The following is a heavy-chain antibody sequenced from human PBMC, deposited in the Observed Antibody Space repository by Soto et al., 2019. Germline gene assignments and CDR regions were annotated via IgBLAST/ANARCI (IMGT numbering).Heavy chain of an antibody. Sequence: QVLMHESGPGLVKPSETLSLTCTVSGASVSSGNQYWSWIRQPPGKRLEWIGFIYNSVITNYSPSLQSRVSISADTSSNQFSLKVSSVTAADPAVYYCARGWDANSWGQGALVTVSS. CDR2: IYNSVIT. CDR1: GASVSSGNQY. J-gene: IGHJ4*02. CDR3: ARGWDANS. V-gene: IGHV4-61*01. D-gene: IGHD6-19*01.